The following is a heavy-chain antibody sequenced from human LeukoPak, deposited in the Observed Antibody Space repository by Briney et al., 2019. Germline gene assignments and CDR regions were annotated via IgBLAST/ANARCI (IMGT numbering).Heavy chain of an antibody. V-gene: IGHV2-5*01. D-gene: IGHD6-13*01. Sequence: ESGPTLVNPTQTLTLTCTFSGFSLSTSGVGVGWIRQPPGKALEWLALIFWNDDTRYSPSLKTRLTITKDTSKNQVVLTMTKMEYVDTATYYCARGLRGFEGSWVFDFWGQGTLVTVSS. CDR2: IFWNDDT. CDR3: ARGLRGFEGSWVFDF. J-gene: IGHJ4*02. CDR1: GFSLSTSGVG.